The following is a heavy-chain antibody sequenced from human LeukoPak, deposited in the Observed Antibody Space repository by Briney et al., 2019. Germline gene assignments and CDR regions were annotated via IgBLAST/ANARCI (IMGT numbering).Heavy chain of an antibody. J-gene: IGHJ4*02. CDR2: IYHNGGT. V-gene: IGHV4-59*08. D-gene: IGHD6-19*01. CDR3: ARHLRAVAGGRYFDY. Sequence: SETLSLTCTVSGGSISGYYWSWIRQPPGKGLEWIGYIYHNGGTNYNPSLQSRPTISVDTSKNQFSLKLSSVTAADTAVYYCARHLRAVAGGRYFDYWGQGTQVTVSS. CDR1: GGSISGYY.